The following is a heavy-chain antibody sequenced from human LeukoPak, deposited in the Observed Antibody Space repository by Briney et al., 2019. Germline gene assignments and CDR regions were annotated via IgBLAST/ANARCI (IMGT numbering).Heavy chain of an antibody. Sequence: SETLSLTCAVYGGSFRGYYWSWIRQPPGKGLEWIGEINHSGSTNYNPSLKSRVTISVDTSKNQFSLKLSSVTAADTAVYYCARGKRDTAMVNENYFDYWGQGTLVTVSS. J-gene: IGHJ4*02. CDR3: ARGKRDTAMVNENYFDY. CDR1: GGSFRGYY. CDR2: INHSGST. D-gene: IGHD5-18*01. V-gene: IGHV4-34*01.